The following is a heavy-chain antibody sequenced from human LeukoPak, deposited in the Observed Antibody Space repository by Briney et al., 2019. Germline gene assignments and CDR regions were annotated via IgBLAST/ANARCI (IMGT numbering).Heavy chain of an antibody. J-gene: IGHJ4*02. CDR1: GGSFSGYY. V-gene: IGHV4-59*01. Sequence: PSETLSLTCAVYGGSFSGYYWSWIRQPPGKGLEWIGYIYYSGSTNYNPSLKSRVTISVDTSKNQFSLKLSSVTAADTAVYYCARAAPRHFDYWGQGTLVTVSS. D-gene: IGHD6-25*01. CDR2: IYYSGST. CDR3: ARAAPRHFDY.